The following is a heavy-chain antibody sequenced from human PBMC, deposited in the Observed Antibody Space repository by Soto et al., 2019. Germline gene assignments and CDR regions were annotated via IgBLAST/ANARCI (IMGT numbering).Heavy chain of an antibody. V-gene: IGHV3-9*01. Sequence: EVQLVESGGGLVQPGRSLRLSCAASGFTFDDYAMHWVRQAPGKGLEWVSSISWNSGSIGYADSVKGRFTISRDNAKNSLYLHMNSLRAEATALYDCAKDTAGGPNYGMDVWGQGTTVTVSS. CDR1: GFTFDDYA. CDR3: AKDTAGGPNYGMDV. J-gene: IGHJ6*02. D-gene: IGHD2-15*01. CDR2: ISWNSGSI.